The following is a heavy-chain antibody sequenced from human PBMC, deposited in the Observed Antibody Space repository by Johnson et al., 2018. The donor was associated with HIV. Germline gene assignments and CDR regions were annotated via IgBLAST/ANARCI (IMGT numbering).Heavy chain of an antibody. CDR1: GFTVSSHY. CDR3: AKDRGGGWYGEYSFDI. Sequence: VQLVESGGGLVQPGGSLRLSCASGFTVSSHYMSWVRQAPGKGLEWVSVLFSVGDTYYADSVKGRFTISRDTSKNTLYLQMNSLRAEDTAVYYCAKDRGGGWYGEYSFDIWGQGTMVTVSS. D-gene: IGHD6-19*01. CDR2: LFSVGDT. V-gene: IGHV3-66*02. J-gene: IGHJ3*02.